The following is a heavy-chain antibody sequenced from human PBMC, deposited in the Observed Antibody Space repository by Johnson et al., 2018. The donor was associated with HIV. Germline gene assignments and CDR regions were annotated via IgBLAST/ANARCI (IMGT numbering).Heavy chain of an antibody. CDR1: GFRFSNAW. Sequence: VESGGGLVKPGDSLRLSCTASGFRFSNAWIGWVRQAPGKGLEWLGRITSKTGGGTTSYAAPVKGRFTIPRDDSKDTVYLHMNSLKVDDTAVYYCTTDWEYYYGSGKLDAFDMWGQGTMVTVSS. V-gene: IGHV3-15*01. J-gene: IGHJ3*02. CDR2: ITSKTGGGTT. CDR3: TTDWEYYYGSGKLDAFDM. D-gene: IGHD3-10*01.